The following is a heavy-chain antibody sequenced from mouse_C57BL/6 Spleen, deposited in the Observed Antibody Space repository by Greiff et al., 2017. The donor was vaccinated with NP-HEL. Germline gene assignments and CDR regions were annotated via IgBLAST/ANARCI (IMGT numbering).Heavy chain of an antibody. CDR2: IDPSDSYT. D-gene: IGHD2-3*01. CDR3: ARSGGYYWAMDY. V-gene: IGHV1-50*01. J-gene: IGHJ4*01. Sequence: VQLQQPGAELVKPGASVKLSCKASGYTFTSYWMQWVKQRPGQGLEWIGEIDPSDSYTNYNQKFKGKATLTVDTSSSTAYMQLSSLTSEDSAVYYCARSGGYYWAMDYWGKGTSVTVSS. CDR1: GYTFTSYW.